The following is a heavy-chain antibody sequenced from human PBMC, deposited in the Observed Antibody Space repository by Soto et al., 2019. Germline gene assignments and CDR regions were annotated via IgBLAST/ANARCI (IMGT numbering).Heavy chain of an antibody. D-gene: IGHD2-15*01. V-gene: IGHV1-69*01. J-gene: IGHJ6*01. CDR3: ARDRAATVPNYYDYGMDV. CDR2: IIPIFGTA. CDR1: GGTFSSYA. Sequence: QVQLVQSGAEVKKPGSSVKVSCKASGGTFSSYAISWVRQAPGQGLEWMGGIIPIFGTANYAQKFQGRVTITADESTSRSYMGLICLRSDDTAVYYCARDRAATVPNYYDYGMDVWVQGTTVTVSS.